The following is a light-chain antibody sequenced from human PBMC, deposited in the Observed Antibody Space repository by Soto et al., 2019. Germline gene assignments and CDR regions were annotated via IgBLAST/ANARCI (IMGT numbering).Light chain of an antibody. CDR1: QSLLHTNGHSY. V-gene: IGKV2-28*01. CDR3: MQALQTPAT. Sequence: DIVMTQSPLSLPVTPGEPASSSCRSSQSLLHTNGHSYLDWYLQKPGQSPQLLIYLGSNRASGVPDRLRGSGSGKDFTLRISRVEAEDVGVYYCMQALQTPATFGQGTKLEIK. J-gene: IGKJ2*01. CDR2: LGS.